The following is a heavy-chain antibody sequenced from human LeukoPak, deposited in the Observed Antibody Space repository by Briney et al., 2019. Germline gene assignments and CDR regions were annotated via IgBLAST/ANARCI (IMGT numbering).Heavy chain of an antibody. V-gene: IGHV3-21*01. Sequence: WGSLRLSCAASGFTFSSYSMNWVRQAPGTGLEWVSSISSSSSYIYYADSVKGRFTISRDNAKNSLYLQMNSLRAEDTAVYYCARALEVCSGGSCYYAEYFQHWGQGTLVTVSS. CDR2: ISSSSSYI. D-gene: IGHD2-15*01. CDR1: GFTFSSYS. J-gene: IGHJ1*01. CDR3: ARALEVCSGGSCYYAEYFQH.